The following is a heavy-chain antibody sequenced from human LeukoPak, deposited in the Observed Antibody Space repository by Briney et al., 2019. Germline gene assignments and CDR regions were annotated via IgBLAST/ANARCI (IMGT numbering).Heavy chain of an antibody. CDR1: GGSFSGYY. D-gene: IGHD3-10*01. CDR3: ARELEYYYDLGNDY. CDR2: INHSGST. V-gene: IGHV4-34*01. J-gene: IGHJ4*02. Sequence: SETLSLTCAVYGGSFSGYYWSWIRQPPGKGLEWIGEINHSGSTNYNPSLKSRVTISVDTSKNQFSLKLSSVTAADTAVYYCARELEYYYDLGNDYWGQGTLVTVSS.